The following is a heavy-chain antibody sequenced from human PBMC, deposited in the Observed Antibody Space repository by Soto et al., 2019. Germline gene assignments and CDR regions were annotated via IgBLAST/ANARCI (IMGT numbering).Heavy chain of an antibody. CDR2: IYHSGST. CDR1: GGSISSSNW. CDR3: ARVGNDILTGYSPYYYYGMDV. V-gene: IGHV4-4*02. J-gene: IGHJ6*02. D-gene: IGHD3-9*01. Sequence: SETLSLTCAVSGGSISSSNWWSWVRQPPGKGLEWIGEIYHSGSTNYNPSLKSRVTISVDKSKNQFSLKLSSVTAADTAVYYCARVGNDILTGYSPYYYYGMDVWGQGTTVT.